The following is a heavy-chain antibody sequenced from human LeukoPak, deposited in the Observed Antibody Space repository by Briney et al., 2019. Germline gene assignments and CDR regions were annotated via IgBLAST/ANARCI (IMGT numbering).Heavy chain of an antibody. D-gene: IGHD2-15*01. CDR1: GFAFSGYS. V-gene: IGHV3-48*01. J-gene: IGHJ4*02. Sequence: GGSLRLSCAASGFAFSGYSMNWVRQAPGKGLEWLSYISSGSSTIYYADSVKGRFTISRDSSKNTMCLQMNSLRAEDTAVYYCASGGTGARKFYSDPFHYWGQGTLVTVSS. CDR2: ISSGSSTI. CDR3: ASGGTGARKFYSDPFHY.